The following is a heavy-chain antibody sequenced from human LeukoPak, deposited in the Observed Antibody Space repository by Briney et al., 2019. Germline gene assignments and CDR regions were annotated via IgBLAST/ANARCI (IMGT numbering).Heavy chain of an antibody. Sequence: SETLSLTCTVSGGSISSSSYYWGWIRQPPGKGLEWIGSIYYSGSTYYNPSLKSRVTISVDTSKNQFSLKLSSVTAADTAVYYCARTGSHYDFWSGYYSSQTLFDYWGQGTLVTVSS. CDR1: GGSISSSSYY. J-gene: IGHJ4*02. CDR2: IYYSGST. D-gene: IGHD3-3*01. CDR3: ARTGSHYDFWSGYYSSQTLFDY. V-gene: IGHV4-39*01.